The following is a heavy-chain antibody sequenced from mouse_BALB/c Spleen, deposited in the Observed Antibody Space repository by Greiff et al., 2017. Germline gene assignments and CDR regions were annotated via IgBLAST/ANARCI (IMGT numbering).Heavy chain of an antibody. Sequence: VKLMESGPGLVAPSQSLSITCTVSGFSLTSYGVHWVRQPPGKGLEWLGVIWAGGSTNYNSALMSRLSISKDNSKSQVFLKMNSLQTDDTAMYYCARGFITTATGAYWGQGTLVTVSA. D-gene: IGHD1-2*01. CDR2: IWAGGST. J-gene: IGHJ3*01. V-gene: IGHV2-9*02. CDR3: ARGFITTATGAY. CDR1: GFSLTSYG.